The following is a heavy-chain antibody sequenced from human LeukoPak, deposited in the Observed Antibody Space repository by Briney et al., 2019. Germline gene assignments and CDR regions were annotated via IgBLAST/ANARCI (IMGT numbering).Heavy chain of an antibody. CDR2: ISGSGGST. J-gene: IGHJ5*02. Sequence: GSLRLSCAASGFTFSSYAMSWVRQAPGKGLEWVSAISGSGGSTYYADSVKGRFTISRDNSKNTLYLQMNSLRAEDTAVYYCARGRRGDDILTGYSNWFDPWGQGTLVTVSS. CDR1: GFTFSSYA. CDR3: ARGRRGDDILTGYSNWFDP. V-gene: IGHV3-23*01. D-gene: IGHD3-9*01.